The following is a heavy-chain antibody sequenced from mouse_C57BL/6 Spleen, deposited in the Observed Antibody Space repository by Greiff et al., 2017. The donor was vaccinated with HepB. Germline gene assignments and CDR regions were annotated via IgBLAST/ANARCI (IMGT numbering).Heavy chain of an antibody. Sequence: QVQLQQSGAELVRPGTSVKLSCKASGYTFTSYWMHWVKQRPGQGLEWIGVIDPSDSYTNYNQKFKGKATLTVDTSSSTAYMQLSSLTSEDSAVYYCAKRIPYAMDYWGQGTSVTVSS. CDR3: AKRIPYAMDY. V-gene: IGHV1-59*01. CDR2: IDPSDSYT. J-gene: IGHJ4*01. CDR1: GYTFTSYW.